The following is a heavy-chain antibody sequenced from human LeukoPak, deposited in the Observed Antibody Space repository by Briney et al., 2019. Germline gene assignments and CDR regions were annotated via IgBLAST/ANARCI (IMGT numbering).Heavy chain of an antibody. CDR1: GFTFSDYQ. CDR3: ARYRLPLDY. V-gene: IGHV3-21*01. J-gene: IGHJ4*02. D-gene: IGHD4-11*01. CDR2: ISTSNSYI. Sequence: GGSLRLSCVVSGFTFSDYQMNWVRQAPGKGLEWVSSISTSNSYIYYADSLTGRFTISRDNAKNSLYLQMNSLRAEDTAVYYCARYRLPLDYWGEGTLVTVSS.